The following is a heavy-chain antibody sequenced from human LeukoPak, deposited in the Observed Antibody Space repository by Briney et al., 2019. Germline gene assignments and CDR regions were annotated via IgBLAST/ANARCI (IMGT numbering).Heavy chain of an antibody. CDR2: ISSTSTYI. Sequence: GGSLRLSCSASGFTFSTYSMNWVRQAPGKGLEWVSSISSTSTYIYYADSVKGRFTISRDNAKNSLFLQMNSLSSEDTAVYYCAREAGDGDFVLNYWGREPWSPSPQ. D-gene: IGHD4-17*01. V-gene: IGHV3-21*01. CDR3: AREAGDGDFVLNY. J-gene: IGHJ4*02. CDR1: GFTFSTYS.